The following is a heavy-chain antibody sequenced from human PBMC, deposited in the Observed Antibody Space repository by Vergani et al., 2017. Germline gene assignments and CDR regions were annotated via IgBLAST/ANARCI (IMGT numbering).Heavy chain of an antibody. CDR3: ATPQTVTTGGMEV. CDR1: GYTFTDHY. D-gene: IGHD4-17*01. J-gene: IGHJ6*02. Sequence: EVQLVQSGAEVKKPGATMKISCKVSGYTFTDHYMHWVKQAPGKGLEWMGLVDPEAGETIYAEKFKGRVTIAADTSTDTAHLELSSLRSEPTAVYYCATPQTVTTGGMEVWGQGTTVIVSS. CDR2: VDPEAGET. V-gene: IGHV1-69-2*01.